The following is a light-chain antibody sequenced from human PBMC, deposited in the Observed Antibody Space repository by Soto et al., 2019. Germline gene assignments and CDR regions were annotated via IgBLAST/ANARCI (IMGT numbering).Light chain of an antibody. CDR1: QSISSY. Sequence: DIQMTQSPSSLSASVGDRVTITCRASQSISSYLNWYQQKPGKAPKLLIYAASSLQSGVPSRFSGSGSGTDFTLTISSLQPEDFATYYCQQSYRTPRGFTFGPGTKVDIK. V-gene: IGKV1-39*01. J-gene: IGKJ3*01. CDR3: QQSYRTPRGFT. CDR2: AAS.